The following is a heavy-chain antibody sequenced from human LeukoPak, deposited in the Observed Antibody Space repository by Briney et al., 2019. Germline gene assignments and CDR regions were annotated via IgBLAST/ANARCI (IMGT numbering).Heavy chain of an antibody. CDR1: GYTFTSYG. Sequence: ASVKVSCKASGYTFTSYGISWVRQAPGQGLEWMGWISAYNGNTNYAQKLQGRVTMTTDTSTSTAYMELRSLRSDDTAVYYCARVFKQQLARPRYYYYYMDVWGKGTTVNVSS. CDR2: ISAYNGNT. J-gene: IGHJ6*03. V-gene: IGHV1-18*01. D-gene: IGHD6-13*01. CDR3: ARVFKQQLARPRYYYYYMDV.